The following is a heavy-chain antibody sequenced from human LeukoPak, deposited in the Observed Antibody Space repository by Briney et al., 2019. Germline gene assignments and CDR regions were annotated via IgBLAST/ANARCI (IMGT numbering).Heavy chain of an antibody. CDR1: GYTFTGYY. D-gene: IGHD3-3*01. J-gene: IGHJ4*02. V-gene: IGHV1-2*06. CDR2: INPNSGGT. CDR3: AREFSSGNFDY. Sequence: GASVKVSCKASGYTFTGYYMHWVRQAPGQGLEWMGRINPNSGGTNYAQKFQGRVTMTRDTSISTAYMDLSRLRSDDTAVYYCAREFSSGNFDYWGQGTLVTVSS.